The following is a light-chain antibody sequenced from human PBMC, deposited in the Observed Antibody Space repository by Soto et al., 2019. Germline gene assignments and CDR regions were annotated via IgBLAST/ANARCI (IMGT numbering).Light chain of an antibody. CDR2: GVS. J-gene: IGLJ2*01. CDR3: CSYAGSYTWI. CDR1: IGDVGGYNY. V-gene: IGLV2-11*01. Sequence: QSVLAQPPSVSGSPGQSVTISCTGTIGDVGGYNYVSWYQQHPDMAPKLIISGVSERPSGVPNRFSGSKSGNTASLTISGVQSDDEADYYCCSYAGSYTWIFGGGTKVTVL.